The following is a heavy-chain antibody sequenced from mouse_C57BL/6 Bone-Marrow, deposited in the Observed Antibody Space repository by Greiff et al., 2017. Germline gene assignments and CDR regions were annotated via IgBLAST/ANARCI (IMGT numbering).Heavy chain of an antibody. CDR2: IYPGDGDT. Sequence: VQLQESGAELVKPGASVKISCKASGYAFSSSWMNWVKQRPGKGLEWIGQIYPGDGDTNYNGKFKGKATLTADKSYSTAYMQLSSLTSEDSAVYFGAREMIYYDYDWFAYWGQGTLVTVSA. J-gene: IGHJ3*01. V-gene: IGHV1-80*01. D-gene: IGHD2-4*01. CDR3: AREMIYYDYDWFAY. CDR1: GYAFSSSW.